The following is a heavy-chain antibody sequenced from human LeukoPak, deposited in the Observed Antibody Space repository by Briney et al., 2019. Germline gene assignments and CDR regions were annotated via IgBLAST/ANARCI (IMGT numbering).Heavy chain of an antibody. Sequence: KPSETLSLTCVVSTGSISSSDWWTWVRQSPEKGLEWIGAISHSGSTDYNPSLKSRVTISLDKSKKQFSRGLSSVTAADTAIYYWARLNYYYYHMDIWGKGTTVTVSS. J-gene: IGHJ6*03. V-gene: IGHV4-4*02. CDR1: TGSISSSDW. CDR3: ARLNYYYYHMDI. CDR2: ISHSGST.